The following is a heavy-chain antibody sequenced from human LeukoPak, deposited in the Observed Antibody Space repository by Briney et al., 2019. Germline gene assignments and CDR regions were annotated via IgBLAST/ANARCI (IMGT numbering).Heavy chain of an antibody. V-gene: IGHV3-23*01. CDR3: AKDPGVVPAHYFDY. D-gene: IGHD2-2*01. CDR1: GFTFSSYA. CDR2: TGSTGVST. Sequence: GGSLRFYCAASGFTFSSYAMNWVRQAPGKGLEWVSGTGSTGVSTFYADSVKGRFTVSRDNSKNTLSLQMNSLRAEDTAVYYCAKDPGVVPAHYFDYWGQGTLVTVSS. J-gene: IGHJ4*02.